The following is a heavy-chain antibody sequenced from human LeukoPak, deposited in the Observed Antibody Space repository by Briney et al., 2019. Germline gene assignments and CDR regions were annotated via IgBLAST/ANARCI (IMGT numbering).Heavy chain of an antibody. CDR2: INHSGNI. Sequence: SETLSLTCAVYGGSFSAYYWSWIRRPPGKGLEWIAEINHSGNINYNPSLESRVTLSVDTSKHQFFLRLRSVTAADTAVYFCARMVRERHSFDIWGQGTGVTVSS. CDR3: ARMVRERHSFDI. J-gene: IGHJ3*02. D-gene: IGHD3-10*01. V-gene: IGHV4-34*01. CDR1: GGSFSAYY.